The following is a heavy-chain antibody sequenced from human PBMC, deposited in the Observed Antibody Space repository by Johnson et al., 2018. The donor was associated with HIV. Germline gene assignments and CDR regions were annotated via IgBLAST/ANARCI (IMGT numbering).Heavy chain of an antibody. CDR1: GFTFSDYY. J-gene: IGHJ3*02. CDR3: ASWRSRADAFDI. CDR2: ISSGGSTI. D-gene: IGHD1-1*01. V-gene: IGHV3-11*01. Sequence: QVQLVESGGGLVKPGGSLRLSCAASGFTFSDYYMSWIRQAPGKGLEWVSCISSGGSTIYYGDSVKGRFTISRDNSKNTLYLKMNSLRAEDTALYYCASWRSRADAFDIWGQGTMVTVSS.